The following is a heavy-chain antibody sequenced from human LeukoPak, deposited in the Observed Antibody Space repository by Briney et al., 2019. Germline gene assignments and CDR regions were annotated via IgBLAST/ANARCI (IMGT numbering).Heavy chain of an antibody. J-gene: IGHJ4*02. V-gene: IGHV1-18*01. D-gene: IGHD3-22*01. Sequence: ASVKVSCKASAYTFSSYGISWVQQAPGQGLEWMGWISAYNGNTNYAQKLQGRVTISTDTSTSTAYVELRSLRSDDTAVYYCARKDYYDSSGYSDYWGQGTLVTVSS. CDR3: ARKDYYDSSGYSDY. CDR1: AYTFSSYG. CDR2: ISAYNGNT.